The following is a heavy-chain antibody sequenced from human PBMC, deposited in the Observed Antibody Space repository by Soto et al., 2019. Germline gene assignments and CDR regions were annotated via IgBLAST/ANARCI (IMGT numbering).Heavy chain of an antibody. D-gene: IGHD3-3*01. Sequence: SVKVSCKASGGTFSSYAISWVRQAPGQGLEWMGGIIPIFGTANYAQKFQGRVTITADESTSTAYMELSSLRSEDTAVYYCARDSKKRATYYDFWSGYYTSYYYGMDVWGQGTTVTVSS. V-gene: IGHV1-69*13. CDR2: IIPIFGTA. J-gene: IGHJ6*02. CDR3: ARDSKKRATYYDFWSGYYTSYYYGMDV. CDR1: GGTFSSYA.